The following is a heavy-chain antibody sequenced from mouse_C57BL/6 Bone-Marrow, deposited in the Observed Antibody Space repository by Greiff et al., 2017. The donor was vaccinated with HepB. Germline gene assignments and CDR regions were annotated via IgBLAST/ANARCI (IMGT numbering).Heavy chain of an antibody. J-gene: IGHJ3*01. D-gene: IGHD3-2*02. CDR2: ISDGGSYT. Sequence: EVKLVESGGGLVKPGGSLKLSCAASGFTFSSYAMSWVRQTPEKRLEWVATISDGGSYTYYPDNVKGRFTISRDNAKNNLYLQMSHLKSEDTAMYYCAREGTAQAWFAYWGQGTLVTVSA. CDR3: AREGTAQAWFAY. V-gene: IGHV5-4*01. CDR1: GFTFSSYA.